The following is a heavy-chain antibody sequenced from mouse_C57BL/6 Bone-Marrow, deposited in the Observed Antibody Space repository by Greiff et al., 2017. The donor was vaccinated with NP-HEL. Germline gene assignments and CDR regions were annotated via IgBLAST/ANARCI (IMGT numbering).Heavy chain of an antibody. CDR2: ISYDGSN. D-gene: IGHD4-1*01. CDR1: GYSITSGYY. J-gene: IGHJ2*01. V-gene: IGHV3-6*01. CDR3: ASDLHWGYFDY. Sequence: EVHLVESGPGLVKPSQSLSLTCSVTGYSITSGYYWNWIRQFPGNQLEWMGYISYDGSNNYNPSLKNRISITRDTSKNQFFLKLNSVTTEDTATYYCASDLHWGYFDYWGQGTTLTVSS.